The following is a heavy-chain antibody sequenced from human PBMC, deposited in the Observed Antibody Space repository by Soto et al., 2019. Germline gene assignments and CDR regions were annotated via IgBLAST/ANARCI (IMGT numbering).Heavy chain of an antibody. Sequence: EVQLLESGGGLVQPGVSLRLSCAASGFTFTDSAMDWVRQAPGKGLEWISTISASGRGTYYADSVQGRFAISRDNSRNTLYLQMNSLRAEDTAVYYCAKARGSGTPHYMDVWGKGTTVTVSS. V-gene: IGHV3-23*01. CDR1: GFTFTDSA. J-gene: IGHJ6*03. CDR2: ISASGRGT. D-gene: IGHD3-10*01. CDR3: AKARGSGTPHYMDV.